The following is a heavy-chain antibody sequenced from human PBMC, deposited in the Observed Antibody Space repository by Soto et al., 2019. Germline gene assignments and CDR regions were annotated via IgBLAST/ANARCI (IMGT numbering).Heavy chain of an antibody. Sequence: GGSLRLSCAASGFTFSSYSMNWVRQAPGKGLEWVAYISRSSTAIYNADSVRGRFVISRDNAESSLYLQMNSLTAEDTAMYYCARWSSAFDYWGHGTLVTVSS. CDR3: ARWSSAFDY. CDR1: GFTFSSYS. CDR2: ISRSSTAI. V-gene: IGHV3-48*04. J-gene: IGHJ4*01.